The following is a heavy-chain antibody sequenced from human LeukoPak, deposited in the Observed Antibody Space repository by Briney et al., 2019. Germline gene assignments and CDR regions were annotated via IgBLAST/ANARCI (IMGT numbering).Heavy chain of an antibody. Sequence: PGGSLRLSCAASGFTFSSYGMHWVRQAPGKGLEWVAVISYDGSNKYYADSVKGRFTISRDNSKNTLYLQMNSLRAEDTAVYYCAKVWGLGISVVVPAAMEDYYYYGMDVGGKGTTVTVSS. J-gene: IGHJ6*04. CDR1: GFTFSSYG. V-gene: IGHV3-30*18. CDR3: AKVWGLGISVVVPAAMEDYYYYGMDV. CDR2: ISYDGSNK. D-gene: IGHD2-2*01.